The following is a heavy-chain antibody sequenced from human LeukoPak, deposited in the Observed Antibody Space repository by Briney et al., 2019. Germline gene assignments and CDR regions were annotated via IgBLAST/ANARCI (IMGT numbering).Heavy chain of an antibody. D-gene: IGHD3-22*01. CDR3: AKDRNYYDSSRFDY. V-gene: IGHV3-66*01. CDR1: GFTFSNAW. CDR2: IYSGGST. J-gene: IGHJ4*02. Sequence: GGALRLSCAASGFTFSNAWMSWVRQAPGEGLEWVSLIYSGGSTYYADSVKGRFTISRDNAKNTVFLQMSSLRAEDTAVYYCAKDRNYYDSSRFDYWGQGTLVTVSS.